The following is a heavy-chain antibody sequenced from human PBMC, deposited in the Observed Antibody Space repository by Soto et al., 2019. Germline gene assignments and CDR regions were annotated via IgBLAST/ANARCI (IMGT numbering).Heavy chain of an antibody. D-gene: IGHD4-4*01. CDR3: ERGTMITVTLDWFDP. J-gene: IGHJ5*02. CDR1: GGSISTYY. CDR2: IYYNGNT. Sequence: PSETLSLTCTVSGGSISTYYWSWIRQPPGKGLEWIGYIYYNGNTNYNPSLRSRVTMSVDTSKNQFSLKLSSVTAADTAVYYCERGTMITVTLDWFDPWGQGTLVTVSS. V-gene: IGHV4-59*01.